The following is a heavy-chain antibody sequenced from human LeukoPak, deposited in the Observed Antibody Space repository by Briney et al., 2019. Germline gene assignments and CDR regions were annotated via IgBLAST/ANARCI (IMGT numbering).Heavy chain of an antibody. CDR3: ARDLGSGWQRNFDY. Sequence: ASVKVSCTASGYTFTNYGISWVRQAPGQGLEWMGWISAYNGNTNYAQKLQDRVTMTTYTSTSTGYVELRSLRSDDTAVYYCARDLGSGWQRNFDYWGQGTLVTVSS. D-gene: IGHD6-19*01. CDR2: ISAYNGNT. V-gene: IGHV1-18*01. CDR1: GYTFTNYG. J-gene: IGHJ4*02.